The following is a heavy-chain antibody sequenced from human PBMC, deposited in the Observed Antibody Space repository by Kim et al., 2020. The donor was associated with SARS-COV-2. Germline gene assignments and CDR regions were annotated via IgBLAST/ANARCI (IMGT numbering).Heavy chain of an antibody. V-gene: IGHV1-2*06. Sequence: ASVKVSCKASGYTFTGYYMHWVRQAPGQGLEWMGRINPNSGGTNYAQKFQGRVTMTRDTSISTAYMELSRLRSDDTAVYYCARGALARFNKVDWFDPWGQGTLVTVSS. D-gene: IGHD2-15*01. CDR2: INPNSGGT. CDR1: GYTFTGYY. CDR3: ARGALARFNKVDWFDP. J-gene: IGHJ5*02.